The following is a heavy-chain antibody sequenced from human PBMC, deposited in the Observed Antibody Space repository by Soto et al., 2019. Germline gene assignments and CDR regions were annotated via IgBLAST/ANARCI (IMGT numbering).Heavy chain of an antibody. Sequence: SQTLSLTCAISGDSVSSNSAAWNWIRQSPSRGLEWLGRTYYRSKWYNDYAVSVKSRITINPDTSKNQFSLQLNSVTPEDTAVYYCARDHELGYCSSTSGGKDVWGQGTTVTVSS. CDR2: TYYRSKWYN. V-gene: IGHV6-1*01. CDR1: GDSVSSNSAA. D-gene: IGHD2-2*01. CDR3: ARDHELGYCSSTSGGKDV. J-gene: IGHJ6*02.